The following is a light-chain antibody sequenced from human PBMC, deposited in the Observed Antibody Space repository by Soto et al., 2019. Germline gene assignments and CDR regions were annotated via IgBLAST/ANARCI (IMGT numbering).Light chain of an antibody. CDR3: QQYGSSPRT. V-gene: IGKV3-20*01. J-gene: IGKJ1*01. CDR2: GAS. CDR1: QSVSSSY. Sequence: EIVLTQSPGTLSLSPGERATLSCRASQSVSSSYLAWYQQKPGQAPRLLLYGASSRATGIPDRFSGSGSGTDFTLTISRLESEDLAVYYCQQYGSSPRTFGQGTKVEIK.